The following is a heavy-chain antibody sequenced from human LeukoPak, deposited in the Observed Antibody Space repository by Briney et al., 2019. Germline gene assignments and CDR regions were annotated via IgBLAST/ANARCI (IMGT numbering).Heavy chain of an antibody. Sequence: PGGSLRLSCAASGFTFTNAWMSWVRQAPGKGLEWVGRIKSKIHGGTTDYAAPVKGRFSISRDDSKDALYLQMNSLETEDTAAYYCTTSTSPGIDYWGQGTLVTVSS. CDR1: GFTFTNAW. V-gene: IGHV3-15*01. CDR3: TTSTSPGIDY. J-gene: IGHJ4*02. CDR2: IKSKIHGGTT. D-gene: IGHD2/OR15-2a*01.